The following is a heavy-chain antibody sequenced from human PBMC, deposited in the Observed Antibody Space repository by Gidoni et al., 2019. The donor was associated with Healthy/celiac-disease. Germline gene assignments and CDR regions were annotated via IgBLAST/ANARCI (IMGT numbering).Heavy chain of an antibody. D-gene: IGHD3-22*01. CDR3: ARQLAYYDSSGLDY. Sequence: QLQLQESGPGLVKPSETLSLTCTVSGGSISSSSYYWGWIRQPPGKGLEWIGSIYYSGSTYYNPSLKSRVTISVDTSKNQFSLKLSSVTAADTAVYYCARQLAYYDSSGLDYWGQGTLVTVSS. J-gene: IGHJ4*02. CDR1: GGSISSSSYY. V-gene: IGHV4-39*01. CDR2: IYYSGST.